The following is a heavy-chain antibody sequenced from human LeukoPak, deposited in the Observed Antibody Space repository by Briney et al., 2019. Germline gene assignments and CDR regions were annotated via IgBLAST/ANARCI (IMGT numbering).Heavy chain of an antibody. CDR3: ARVWYYGSGSYVWFDP. CDR1: GGSISSSSYY. CDR2: IYYSGNT. Sequence: SETLSLTCTVSGGSISSSSYYWGWIRQPPGKGLEWIGTIYYSGNTYYNPSLKSRVTISVDTSKKQFSLKLSSVTAADTAVYYCARVWYYGSGSYVWFDPWGQGTLVTVSS. J-gene: IGHJ5*02. V-gene: IGHV4-39*07. D-gene: IGHD3-10*01.